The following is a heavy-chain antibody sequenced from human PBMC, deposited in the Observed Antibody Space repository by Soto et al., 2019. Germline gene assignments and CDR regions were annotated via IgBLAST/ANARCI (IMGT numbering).Heavy chain of an antibody. J-gene: IGHJ6*02. CDR3: VRGLRIAAAGCRCWGGGYGMDV. Sequence: GSLRLSCAASGFTFSSSWMHWVCQAPEKGLEWVADIKCDGSEKYYVDSVKGRLTISRDNAKNSLYLQVNSLRAEDMTVYYCVRGLRIAAAGCRCWGGGYGMDVWGQGTTVTVSS. CDR2: IKCDGSEK. CDR1: GFTFSSSW. V-gene: IGHV3-7*03. D-gene: IGHD6-13*01.